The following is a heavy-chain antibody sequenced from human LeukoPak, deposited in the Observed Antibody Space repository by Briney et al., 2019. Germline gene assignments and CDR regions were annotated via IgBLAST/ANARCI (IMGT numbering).Heavy chain of an antibody. CDR1: GGTFSSYA. V-gene: IGHV1-69*13. Sequence: SVKVSCKASGGTFSSYAISWVRQAPGQGLEWMGGIIPIFGTANYAQKFQGRVTITADESTSTAYMELSSLRSEDTAVYYCARVATGYGYIDYWGQGTLATVSS. CDR3: ARVATGYGYIDY. J-gene: IGHJ4*02. CDR2: IIPIFGTA. D-gene: IGHD5-18*01.